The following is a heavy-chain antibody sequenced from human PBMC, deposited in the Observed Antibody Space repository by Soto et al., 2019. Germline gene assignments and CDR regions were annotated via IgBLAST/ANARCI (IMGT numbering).Heavy chain of an antibody. CDR3: ARPYSNYAYGMDV. CDR1: GGSISSSSYY. J-gene: IGHJ6*02. D-gene: IGHD4-4*01. CDR2: IYYSGST. Sequence: PSETLSLTCTVSGGSISSSSYYWGWIRQPRGKGLEWIGSIYYSGSTYYNPSLKSRGTISVDTSKNQFSLKLSSVTAPDTAVYYCARPYSNYAYGMDVWRQGTTVTV. V-gene: IGHV4-39*01.